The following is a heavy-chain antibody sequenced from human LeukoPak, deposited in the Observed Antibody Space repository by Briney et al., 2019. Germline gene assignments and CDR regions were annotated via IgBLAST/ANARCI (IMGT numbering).Heavy chain of an antibody. J-gene: IGHJ4*02. V-gene: IGHV4-31*03. Sequence: SETLSLTCTVSGGSISSGGYYWSWIRQHPGKGLEWIGYIYYSGSTYYNPSLKSRVTISVDTSKNQFSLKLSSVTAADMAVYYCARVRSSSFIDYWGQGTLVTVSS. CDR2: IYYSGST. CDR3: ARVRSSSFIDY. D-gene: IGHD6-6*01. CDR1: GGSISSGGYY.